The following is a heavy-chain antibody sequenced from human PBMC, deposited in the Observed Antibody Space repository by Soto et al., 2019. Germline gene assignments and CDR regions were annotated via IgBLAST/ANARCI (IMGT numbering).Heavy chain of an antibody. CDR1: GFTFSSYG. CDR2: ISYDGSNK. CDR3: AKVEKGPGARTYYYDSSGYPHFDY. J-gene: IGHJ4*02. D-gene: IGHD3-22*01. Sequence: GSLRLSCAASGFTFSSYGMHWVRQAPGKGLEWVAVISYDGSNKYYADSVKGRFTISRDNSKNTLYLQMNSLRAEDTAVYYCAKVEKGPGARTYYYDSSGYPHFDYWGQGTLVTVSS. V-gene: IGHV3-30*18.